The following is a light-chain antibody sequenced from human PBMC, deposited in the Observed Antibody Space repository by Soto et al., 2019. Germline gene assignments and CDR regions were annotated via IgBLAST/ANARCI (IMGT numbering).Light chain of an antibody. V-gene: IGKV3-20*01. CDR1: HSVSTNY. Sequence: IVLTQSTDTLPLSPGERATLSYRASHSVSTNYLAWYQQKPGRAPTRLIYGASSRVTGIPGRFSGSGSGTDFTLTISRLEPEDFAVYYCQQYGSSPSITFGQATRLEIK. CDR3: QQYGSSPSIT. CDR2: GAS. J-gene: IGKJ5*01.